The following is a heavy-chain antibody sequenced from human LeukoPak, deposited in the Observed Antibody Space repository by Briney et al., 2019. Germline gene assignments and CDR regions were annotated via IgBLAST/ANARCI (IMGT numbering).Heavy chain of an antibody. Sequence: PSETLSLTCAVYGGSFSGYYWSWIRQPPGKGLEWIGEINHSGSTNYNPSLKSRVTISVDTSKNQFSLKLSSVTAADTAVYYCARPLGQQLNNWFDPWGQGTLVTVSS. J-gene: IGHJ5*02. D-gene: IGHD6-13*01. CDR2: INHSGST. CDR1: GGSFSGYY. V-gene: IGHV4-34*01. CDR3: ARPLGQQLNNWFDP.